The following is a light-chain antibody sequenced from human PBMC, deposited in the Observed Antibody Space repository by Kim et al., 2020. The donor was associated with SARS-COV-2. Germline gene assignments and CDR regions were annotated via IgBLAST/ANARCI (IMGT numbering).Light chain of an antibody. CDR1: KDISDR. V-gene: IGKV1-9*01. CDR2: AAS. J-gene: IGKJ3*01. CDR3: QQVELYPS. Sequence: ASVGDRVTIPGRASKDISDRLARYQQRPGTAPKLLILAASTLHAGVPSRFSGGGTGTEFSLTIDSLQPEDFATYYCQQVELYPSFGPGTKVDIK.